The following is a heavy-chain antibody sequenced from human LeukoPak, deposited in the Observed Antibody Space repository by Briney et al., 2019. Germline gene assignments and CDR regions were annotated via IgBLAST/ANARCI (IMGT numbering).Heavy chain of an antibody. CDR3: ARVDGSSGVFDY. D-gene: IGHD3-22*01. J-gene: IGHJ4*02. CDR1: GASISSGSNY. V-gene: IGHV4-61*01. Sequence: SETLSLTCSVSGASISSGSNYWSWIRQPPGKGLEWIGYIYYSGSTNYNPSLKSRVTISVDTSKNQFSLKLSSVTAADTAVYYCARVDGSSGVFDYWGQGTLVTVSS. CDR2: IYYSGST.